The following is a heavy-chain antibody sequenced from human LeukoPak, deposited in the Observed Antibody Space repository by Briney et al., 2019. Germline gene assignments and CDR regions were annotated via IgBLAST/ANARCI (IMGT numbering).Heavy chain of an antibody. CDR2: IYYSGST. CDR3: VRSPYYYYHMDV. J-gene: IGHJ6*03. V-gene: IGHV4-59*08. Sequence: SETLSLTCSVSGGSISSYYWSWIRQPPGKGLEWIGNIYYSGSTNDNPSLKTRVTISVDTSKNQFSLKLSSVTAADTAVYYCVRSPYYYYHMDVWGKGTSVTVTS. CDR1: GGSISSYY.